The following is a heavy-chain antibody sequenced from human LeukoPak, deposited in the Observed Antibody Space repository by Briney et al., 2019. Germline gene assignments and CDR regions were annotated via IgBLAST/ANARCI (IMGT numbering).Heavy chain of an antibody. Sequence: SETLSLTCTVSGGSISNINYYWGWTRQPPGKGLEWIGSIHYSRGTHYNPSLKSRVTISVDTSKNQFSLRLSSVSAADTALYYCARDRSNNPYYFYYMDVWGRGTTVTVSS. CDR1: GGSISNINYY. J-gene: IGHJ6*03. D-gene: IGHD1/OR15-1a*01. V-gene: IGHV4-39*07. CDR3: ARDRSNNPYYFYYMDV. CDR2: IHYSRGT.